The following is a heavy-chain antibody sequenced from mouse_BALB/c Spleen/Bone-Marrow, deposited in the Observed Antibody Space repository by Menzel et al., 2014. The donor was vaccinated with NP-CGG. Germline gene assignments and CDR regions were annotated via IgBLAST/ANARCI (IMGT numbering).Heavy chain of an antibody. D-gene: IGHD2-2*01. Sequence: EVKLMESGGGLVQPGGSLRLSCATSGFTFSDFYMEWVRQPPGKRLEWIAASRNKANDYTTEYSASVKGRSIVSRDTSQSILYLQMNALRAEDTAIYYCARDSYGSAWFAYWGQGTLVTVSA. CDR3: ARDSYGSAWFAY. J-gene: IGHJ3*01. CDR1: GFTFSDFY. CDR2: SRNKANDYTT. V-gene: IGHV7-1*02.